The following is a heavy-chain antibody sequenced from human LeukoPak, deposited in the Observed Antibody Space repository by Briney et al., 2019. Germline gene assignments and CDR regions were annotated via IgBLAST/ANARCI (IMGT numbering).Heavy chain of an antibody. CDR2: ISYDGSNK. V-gene: IGHV3-30-3*01. J-gene: IGHJ4*02. CDR3: ARDGAGEQWLVRGRFDY. CDR1: GFTFSSYA. D-gene: IGHD6-19*01. Sequence: PGGSPRLSCAASGFTFSSYAMHWVRQAPGKGLEWVAVISYDGSNKYYADSVKGRFTISRDNSKNTLYLQMNSLRAEDTAVYYCARDGAGEQWLVRGRFDYWGQGTLVTVSS.